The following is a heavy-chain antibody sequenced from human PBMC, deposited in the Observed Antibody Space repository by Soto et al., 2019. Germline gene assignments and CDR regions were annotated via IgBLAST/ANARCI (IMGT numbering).Heavy chain of an antibody. CDR2: IYYSGST. CDR3: ARGVVRGVWFDP. CDR1: GGSISSYY. Sequence: PSETLSLTCTVSGGSISSYYWSWIRQPPGKGLEWIGYIYYSGSTNYNPSLKSRVTISVDTSKNQFSLKLSSVTAADTAVYYCARGVVRGVWFDPCGQGTLVTVSS. V-gene: IGHV4-59*01. D-gene: IGHD3-10*01. J-gene: IGHJ5*02.